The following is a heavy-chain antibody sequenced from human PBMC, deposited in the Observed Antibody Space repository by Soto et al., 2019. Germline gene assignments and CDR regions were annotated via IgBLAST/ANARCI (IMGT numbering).Heavy chain of an antibody. CDR2: ISYDGSNK. Sequence: GGSLRLSCAASGFTFSSYAMHWVRQAPGKGLEWVAVISYDGSNKYYADSVKGRFTISRDNSKNTLYLQMNSLRAEDTAVYYCARELMAAGRWFDPWGQGTLVTVSS. CDR1: GFTFSSYA. J-gene: IGHJ5*02. V-gene: IGHV3-30-3*01. D-gene: IGHD6-13*01. CDR3: ARELMAAGRWFDP.